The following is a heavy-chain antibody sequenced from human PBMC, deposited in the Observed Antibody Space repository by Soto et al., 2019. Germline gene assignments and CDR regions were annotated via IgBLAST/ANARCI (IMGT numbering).Heavy chain of an antibody. V-gene: IGHV1-69*13. CDR1: GGTFSSYA. D-gene: IGHD6-13*01. J-gene: IGHJ4*02. CDR3: ARDRTEAVAGYYY. Sequence: SVKVSCKASGGTFSSYAISWVRQAPGQGLEWMGGIIPIFGTANYAQKFQGRVTITADESTSTAYMELSSLRSEDTAVYYCARDRTEAVAGYYYWGQGTLVTVSS. CDR2: IIPIFGTA.